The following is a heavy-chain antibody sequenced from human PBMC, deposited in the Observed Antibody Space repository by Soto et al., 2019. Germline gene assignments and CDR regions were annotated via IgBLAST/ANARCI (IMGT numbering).Heavy chain of an antibody. D-gene: IGHD3-9*01. CDR2: IYSGGST. V-gene: IGHV3-53*01. CDR1: GFTVSRNY. J-gene: IGHJ6*02. CDR3: ARSHYDILTGYPSGGMDV. Sequence: PGGSLRLSCAASGFTVSRNYMTWVRQAPGKGLEWISVIYSGGSTYYADSVKGRFTISRDNSKNTLYLQMNSLRADDTAVYYCARSHYDILTGYPSGGMDVWGQGATVTVSS.